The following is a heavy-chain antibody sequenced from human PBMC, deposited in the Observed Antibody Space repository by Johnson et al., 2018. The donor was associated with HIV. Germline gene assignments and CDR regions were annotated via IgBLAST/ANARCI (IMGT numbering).Heavy chain of an antibody. D-gene: IGHD3-3*01. V-gene: IGHV3-66*01. CDR3: ARESIFGVVIYAFDI. Sequence: VQLVESGGGVVQPGGALRLSCAASGFVVSNKSMGWVRQAPGKGLEWVSVIYIGGSTYYADSVKGRFTISRDNAKKSLYMQMNSLRAEDTGLYYCARESIFGVVIYAFDIWGQGTMVTVSS. CDR1: GFVVSNKS. J-gene: IGHJ3*02. CDR2: IYIGGST.